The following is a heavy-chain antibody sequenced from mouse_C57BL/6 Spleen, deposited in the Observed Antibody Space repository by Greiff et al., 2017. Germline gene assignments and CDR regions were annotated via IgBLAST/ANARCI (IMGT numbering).Heavy chain of an antibody. CDR2: ISYDGSN. D-gene: IGHD3-2*02. V-gene: IGHV3-6*01. J-gene: IGHJ2*01. CDR3: ARQLRL. CDR1: GYSITSGYY. Sequence: EVKLQESGPGLVKPSQSLSLTCSVTGYSITSGYYWNWIRQFPGNKLEWMGYISYDGSNNYNPSLKNRISITRDTSKNQFFLKLNSVTTEDTATYYCARQLRLWGQGTTLTVSS.